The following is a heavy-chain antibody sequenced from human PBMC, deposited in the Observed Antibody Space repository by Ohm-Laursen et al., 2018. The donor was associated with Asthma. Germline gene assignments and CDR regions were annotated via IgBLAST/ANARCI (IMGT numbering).Heavy chain of an antibody. D-gene: IGHD4-23*01. Sequence: GSLRLSCAASGFTFSRYAISWVRQAPGKGLEWVSTISDSGGSTYYADSVKGRFTISRDNSKNTLYLQMNSLRAEDTAVYYCARGRWTFDYWGQGTLVTVSS. CDR3: ARGRWTFDY. V-gene: IGHV3-23*01. J-gene: IGHJ4*02. CDR2: ISDSGGST. CDR1: GFTFSRYA.